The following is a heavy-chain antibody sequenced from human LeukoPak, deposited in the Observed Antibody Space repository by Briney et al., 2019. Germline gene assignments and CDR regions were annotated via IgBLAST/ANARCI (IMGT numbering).Heavy chain of an antibody. CDR1: GFTFSSYA. J-gene: IGHJ6*02. V-gene: IGHV3-23*01. D-gene: IGHD6-13*01. Sequence: GGSLRLSCAASGFTFSSYAMSWVRQAPGKGLEWVSAISGSGGSIYYADSVKGRFTISRDNSKNTLYLQMNSLRAEDTAVYYCAKVGHAPPDLTGQQLVKRFYYYYYGMDVWGQGTTVTVSS. CDR2: ISGSGGSI. CDR3: AKVGHAPPDLTGQQLVKRFYYYYYGMDV.